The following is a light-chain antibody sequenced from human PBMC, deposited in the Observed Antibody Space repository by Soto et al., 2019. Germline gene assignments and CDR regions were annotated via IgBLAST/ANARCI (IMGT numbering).Light chain of an antibody. CDR1: SSNIGSNT. J-gene: IGLJ2*01. CDR3: AAWDDSLNGVV. V-gene: IGLV1-44*01. CDR2: SNT. Sequence: QSVLTQPPSASGTPGQRVAISGSGSSSNIGSNTVNWYQQVPGTAPKLLIYSNTQRPSGVPDRFSGSKSGTSASLAISGLQSEDEADYYCAAWDDSLNGVVFGGGTKLTVL.